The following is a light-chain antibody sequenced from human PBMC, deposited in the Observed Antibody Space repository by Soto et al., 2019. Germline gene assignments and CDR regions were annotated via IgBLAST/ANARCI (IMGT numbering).Light chain of an antibody. CDR3: NSYTSSGALYV. CDR2: DVS. CDR1: TSDLGDYNY. J-gene: IGLJ1*01. Sequence: QSVLTQPASVSGSPGQSITISCTGTTSDLGDYNYVSWYQQHPGKAPKLMIYDVSNRPSGVSNRFSGAKSGTTASLTISGLQAEDEADYYCNSYTSSGALYVLGTGTKVTVL. V-gene: IGLV2-14*03.